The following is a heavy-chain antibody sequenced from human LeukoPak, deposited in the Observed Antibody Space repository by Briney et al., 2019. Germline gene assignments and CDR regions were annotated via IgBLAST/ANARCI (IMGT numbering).Heavy chain of an antibody. Sequence: GGSLRLSCAASGFTFSNSWMSWVRQAPGKGLEWVAHIQQGGFEKYYVDSVKDRFTISRDNAQNSLYLQMNSLRAEDTALYYCATEAYYHFDYWGQGTLVTVSS. V-gene: IGHV3-7*01. CDR1: GFTFSNSW. D-gene: IGHD3-10*01. CDR2: IQQGGFEK. CDR3: ATEAYYHFDY. J-gene: IGHJ4*02.